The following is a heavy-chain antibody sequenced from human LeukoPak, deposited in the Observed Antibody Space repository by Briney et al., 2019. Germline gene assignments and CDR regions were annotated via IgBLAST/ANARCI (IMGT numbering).Heavy chain of an antibody. CDR3: ARAPPGLWSAYYFDY. J-gene: IGHJ4*02. V-gene: IGHV4-59*08. CDR1: GGSISDYF. D-gene: IGHD5-18*01. CDR2: IYYSGST. Sequence: PSETLSLTCTVSGGSISDYFWGWIRQPPGKGLEWIGYIYYSGSTDYNPSLKSRVTISVDTSKNQFSLKLSSVTAADTAVYYCARAPPGLWSAYYFDYWGQGTLVTVSS.